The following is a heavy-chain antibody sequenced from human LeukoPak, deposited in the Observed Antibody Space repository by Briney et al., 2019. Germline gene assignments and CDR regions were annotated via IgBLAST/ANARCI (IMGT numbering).Heavy chain of an antibody. CDR2: FFVSGST. CDR3: ARQFATAAADTRGYFDY. Sequence: PSETLSLTCTVSGGSISSSSDYWGWIRQAPGKGLEWIGSFFVSGSTHYNPSLRSRATLFVDTSKNQFSLKLTSVTAADAATYFCARQFATAAADTRGYFDYWGQGTVVAVSS. CDR1: GGSISSSSDY. J-gene: IGHJ4*02. D-gene: IGHD6-25*01. V-gene: IGHV4-39*01.